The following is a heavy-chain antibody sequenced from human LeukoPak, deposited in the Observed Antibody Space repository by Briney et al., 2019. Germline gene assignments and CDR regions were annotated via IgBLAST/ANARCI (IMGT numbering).Heavy chain of an antibody. J-gene: IGHJ4*02. V-gene: IGHV4-34*01. CDR1: GGSFSGYY. CDR3: ARGGYDSSGYYRYYFDY. D-gene: IGHD3-22*01. Sequence: SETLCLTCAVYGGSFSGYYWSWIRQPPGKGLEWIGEINHSGSTNYNPSLKSRVTISVDTSKNQFSLKLSSVTAADTAVYYCARGGYDSSGYYRYYFDYWGQGTLVTVSS. CDR2: INHSGST.